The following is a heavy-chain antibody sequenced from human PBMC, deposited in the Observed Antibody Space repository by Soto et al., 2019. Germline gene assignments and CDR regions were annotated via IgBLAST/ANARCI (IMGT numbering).Heavy chain of an antibody. Sequence: ASVKVSCKASGYTFTSYDINWVRQATGQGLEWMGWMNPNSGNTGYAQKFQGRVTMTRNTSISTAYMELSSLRSEDTAVYYCARGVTFGGVIALYNWFDPWGQGTLVTVSS. CDR2: MNPNSGNT. CDR1: GYTFTSYD. D-gene: IGHD3-16*02. CDR3: ARGVTFGGVIALYNWFDP. V-gene: IGHV1-8*01. J-gene: IGHJ5*02.